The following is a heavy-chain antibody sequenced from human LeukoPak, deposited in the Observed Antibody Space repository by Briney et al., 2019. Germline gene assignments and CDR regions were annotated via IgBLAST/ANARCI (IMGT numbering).Heavy chain of an antibody. CDR3: ERDPPTEGYCSGGRCLHWYFDL. Sequence: SETLSLTCTVPGGSISSYYWSWIRQPAGKGLEWIGRIFISVRTNYNPSLKSRVTMSVATSKNQCYLRLSSVTAADTAVYYCERDPPTEGYCSGGRCLHWYFDLWGRGTLVTVSS. J-gene: IGHJ2*01. CDR2: IFISVRT. CDR1: GGSISSYY. V-gene: IGHV4-4*07. D-gene: IGHD2-15*01.